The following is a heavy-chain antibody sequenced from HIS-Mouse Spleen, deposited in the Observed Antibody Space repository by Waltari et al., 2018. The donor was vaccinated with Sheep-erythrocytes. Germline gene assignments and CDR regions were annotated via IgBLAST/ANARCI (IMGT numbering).Heavy chain of an antibody. J-gene: IGHJ3*02. CDR2: INSDGSST. V-gene: IGHV3-74*01. CDR3: ARAISSADAFDI. CDR1: GFAFSSSC. D-gene: IGHD3-16*02. Sequence: EVQLVESGGGLVQPGGSLRLSCAASGFAFSSSCMPWVREAPGKGLVWVSRINSDGSSTSYADSVKGRFTISRDNAKNTLYLQMNSLRAEDTAVYYCARAISSADAFDIWGQGTMVTVSS.